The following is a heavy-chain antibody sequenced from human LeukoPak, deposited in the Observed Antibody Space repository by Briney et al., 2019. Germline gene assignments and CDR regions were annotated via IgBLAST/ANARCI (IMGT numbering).Heavy chain of an antibody. CDR1: GGSISSYY. J-gene: IGHJ4*02. V-gene: IGHV4-59*12. CDR3: ARDATIFGIDY. D-gene: IGHD3-3*01. Sequence: SETLSLTCTVSGGSISSYYWSWIRQPPGKGLKWIGSIYYSGSTYYNPSLKSRVTISVDTSKNQFSLKLSSVTAADTAVYYCARDATIFGIDYWGQGTLVTVSP. CDR2: IYYSGST.